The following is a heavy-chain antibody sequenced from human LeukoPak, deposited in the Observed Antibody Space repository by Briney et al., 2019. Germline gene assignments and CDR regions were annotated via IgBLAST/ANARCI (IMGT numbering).Heavy chain of an antibody. J-gene: IGHJ4*02. Sequence: ASVKVSFKASGGTLSRYAISWVRQAPGQGLEWMGGIIPIFGTANHAQKFQGRVTITADESTSTAYMELSSLRSEDTAVYYCARDRDDSRGKCDYWGQGTLVTVSS. CDR1: GGTLSRYA. V-gene: IGHV1-69*13. CDR3: ARDRDDSRGKCDY. CDR2: IIPIFGTA. D-gene: IGHD6-19*01.